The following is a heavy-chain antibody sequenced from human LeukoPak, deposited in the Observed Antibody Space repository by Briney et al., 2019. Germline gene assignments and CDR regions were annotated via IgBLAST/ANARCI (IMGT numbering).Heavy chain of an antibody. V-gene: IGHV4-38-2*02. CDR1: GYSISSGYY. Sequence: WETLSLTCTVSGYSISSGYYWGWIRQPPGKGLESIGSIYHSGSTYYNPSLKSRVTISVDTSKNQFSLKLSSVTAADTAVYYCASSGPIYYDSSGEYYFDYWGQGTLVTVSS. CDR3: ASSGPIYYDSSGEYYFDY. D-gene: IGHD3-22*01. J-gene: IGHJ4*02. CDR2: IYHSGST.